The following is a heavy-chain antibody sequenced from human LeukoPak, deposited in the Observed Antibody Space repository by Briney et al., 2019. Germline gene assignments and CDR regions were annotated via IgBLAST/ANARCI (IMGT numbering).Heavy chain of an antibody. CDR2: ISYDGSNK. J-gene: IGHJ6*03. Sequence: GGSLRLSCAASGFTFSSYAMHWVRQPPGKGLEWVAVISYDGSNKYYADSVKGRFTISRDNSKNTLYLQMNSLRAEDTAVYYCARASMVSYYYYYMDVWGKGTTVTVSS. V-gene: IGHV3-30*04. D-gene: IGHD3-10*01. CDR1: GFTFSSYA. CDR3: ARASMVSYYYYYMDV.